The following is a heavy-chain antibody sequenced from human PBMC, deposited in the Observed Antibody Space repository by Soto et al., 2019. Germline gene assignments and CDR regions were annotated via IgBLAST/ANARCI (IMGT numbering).Heavy chain of an antibody. D-gene: IGHD3-16*02. V-gene: IGHV4-34*01. Sequence: SETLSLTCAVYGGSFSGYYWSWIRQPPGKGLEWIGEINHSGSTNYNPSLKSRVTISVDTSKNQFSLKLSSVTAADTAVYYCARTFPHRHYGMDVWGQGTTVT. CDR1: GGSFSGYY. CDR3: ARTFPHRHYGMDV. CDR2: INHSGST. J-gene: IGHJ6*02.